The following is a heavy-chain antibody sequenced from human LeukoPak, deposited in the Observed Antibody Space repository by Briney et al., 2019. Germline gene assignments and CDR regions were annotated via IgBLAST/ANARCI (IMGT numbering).Heavy chain of an antibody. CDR1: GFSLSTSGVG. CDR2: IYWDDDK. D-gene: IGHD6-19*01. CDR3: AHGTPSRGWTSWYFDY. J-gene: IGHJ4*02. V-gene: IGHV2-5*02. Sequence: SGPTLVKPTQTLTLTCTFSGFSLSTSGVGVGWIRQPPVKALEWLALIYWDDDKRYSPSLKSRLTITKDTSKNQVVLTMTNMDPVDKVTYYCAHGTPSRGWTSWYFDYWGQGTLVTVSS.